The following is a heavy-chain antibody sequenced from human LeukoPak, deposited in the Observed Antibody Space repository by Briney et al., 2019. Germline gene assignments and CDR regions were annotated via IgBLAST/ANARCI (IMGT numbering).Heavy chain of an antibody. CDR3: AKLIAAAGMFDY. J-gene: IGHJ4*02. D-gene: IGHD6-13*01. CDR1: GFTFSSYG. V-gene: IGHV3-30*18. CDR2: ISYDGSNK. Sequence: GGSLRLSCAASGFTFSSYGMHWVRQAPGKGLEWVAVISYDGSNKYYADSVKGRFTISRDNSKNTLYLQMNSLRAEDTAMYYCAKLIAAAGMFDYWGQGTLVTVSS.